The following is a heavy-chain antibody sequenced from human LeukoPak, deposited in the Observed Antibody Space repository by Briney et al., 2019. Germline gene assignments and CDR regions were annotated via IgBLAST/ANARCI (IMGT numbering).Heavy chain of an antibody. CDR3: ARGEAVQTYYIDY. D-gene: IGHD6-19*01. J-gene: IGHJ4*02. V-gene: IGHV4-61*02. CDR2: IYTSGST. Sequence: SQTLSLTCTVSGGSISSGSYYWSWIRQPAGKGLEWIGRIYTSGSTNYNPSLKSRVTISVDTSKNQFSLKLSSVTAADTAVYHWARGEAVQTYYIDYWGQGSLVTVSS. CDR1: GGSISSGSYY.